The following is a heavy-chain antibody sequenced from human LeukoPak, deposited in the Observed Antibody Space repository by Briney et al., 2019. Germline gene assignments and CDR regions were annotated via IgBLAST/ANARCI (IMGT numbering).Heavy chain of an antibody. V-gene: IGHV3-23*01. CDR1: GFTFSSYA. J-gene: IGHJ4*02. D-gene: IGHD6-13*01. CDR2: ISGSGGST. Sequence: GGSLRLSCAASGFTFSSYAMGWVRQAPGKGLEWVSAISGSGGSTYYADSVKGRFTISRDNSKNTLYLQMNSLRAEDTAVYYCAKDGWQQLIMGRFDYWGQGTLVTVSS. CDR3: AKDGWQQLIMGRFDY.